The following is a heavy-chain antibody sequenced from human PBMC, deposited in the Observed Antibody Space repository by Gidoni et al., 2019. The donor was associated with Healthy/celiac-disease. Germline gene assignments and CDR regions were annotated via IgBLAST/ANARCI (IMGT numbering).Heavy chain of an antibody. CDR3: ARDVKAPLGGLDY. CDR1: GGSISSGGYY. V-gene: IGHV4-31*03. Sequence: QVQLQESGPGLVKPSQTLSLTCTVSGGSISSGGYYWRWIRQHPGKGLEWIGYIYYSGSTYYNPSLKSRVTISVDTSKNQFSLKLSSVTAADTAVYYCARDVKAPLGGLDYWGQGTLVTVSS. D-gene: IGHD3-10*01. CDR2: IYYSGST. J-gene: IGHJ4*02.